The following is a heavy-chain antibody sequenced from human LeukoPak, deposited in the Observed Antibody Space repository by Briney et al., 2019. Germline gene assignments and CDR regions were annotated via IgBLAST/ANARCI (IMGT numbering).Heavy chain of an antibody. Sequence: SETLSLTCTVSGGSIRSSYYYWGWIRQPPGKGLEWIGSIYDSGSTYYNPSLKSRVTISVDTSKNQFSLKLSSVTAADTAVYYCASSIAXAGPHXGYFXXXXQGTLVTVSS. J-gene: IGHJ4*02. CDR1: GGSIRSSYYY. D-gene: IGHD6-13*01. CDR3: ASSIAXAGPHXGYFXX. CDR2: IYDSGST. V-gene: IGHV4-39*07.